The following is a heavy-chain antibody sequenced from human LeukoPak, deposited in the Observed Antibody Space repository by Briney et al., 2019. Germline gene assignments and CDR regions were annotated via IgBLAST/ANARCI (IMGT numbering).Heavy chain of an antibody. CDR1: GFTFSSYA. Sequence: GGSLRLSCAASGFTFSSYAMTWVRQAPGKGLEWVSAITASGGSTYYADSVKGRFAISRDNSKNTLCLQMNSLRAEDTAVYYCAKQLGYCSDGSCYFPYWGQGTLVTVSS. J-gene: IGHJ4*02. CDR2: ITASGGST. D-gene: IGHD2-15*01. V-gene: IGHV3-23*01. CDR3: AKQLGYCSDGSCYFPY.